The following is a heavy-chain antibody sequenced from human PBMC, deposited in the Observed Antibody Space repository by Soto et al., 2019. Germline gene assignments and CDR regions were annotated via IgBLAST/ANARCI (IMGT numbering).Heavy chain of an antibody. V-gene: IGHV3-23*01. CDR3: AKDLGTDDFWSAYYTYYYMDV. CDR2: ISGSGDNT. J-gene: IGHJ6*03. CDR1: GFTFSSYA. D-gene: IGHD3-3*01. Sequence: VQLLESGGGLVQPGGSLRLSCAASGFTFSSYALNWVRQAPGKGLEWVSVISGSGDNTYYVDSVKGRFTISRDNSKNTLYLQMNSLRAEDTAVYYCAKDLGTDDFWSAYYTYYYMDVWGKGTTVTVSS.